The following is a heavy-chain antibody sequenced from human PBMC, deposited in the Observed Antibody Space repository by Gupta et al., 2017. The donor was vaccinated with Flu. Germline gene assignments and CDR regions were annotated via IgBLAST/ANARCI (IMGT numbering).Heavy chain of an antibody. Sequence: SFPMIWVRQAPGKGLQWVATISGAGGTTSYAESVRGRFTISRDNSKNTVFLQMNSLIAEDTAEYYCARYWSGGHKMDYWGQGTLATVSS. V-gene: IGHV3-23*01. CDR1: SFP. D-gene: IGHD2-8*02. CDR3: ARYWSGGHKMDY. J-gene: IGHJ4*02. CDR2: ISGAGGTT.